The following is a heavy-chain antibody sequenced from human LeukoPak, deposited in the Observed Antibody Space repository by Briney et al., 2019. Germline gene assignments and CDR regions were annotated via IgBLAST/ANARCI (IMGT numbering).Heavy chain of an antibody. CDR3: ARAHMTTVTLGDY. J-gene: IGHJ4*02. V-gene: IGHV1-2*02. D-gene: IGHD4-11*01. CDR1: GYTLTGYY. CDR2: INPNSGDT. Sequence: ASVKVSCKASGYTLTGYYIHWVRQAPGQGLEWMGWINPNSGDTNYAQKFQGRVTLTRDTPISTAYMEVSRLRSDDTAVYYCARAHMTTVTLGDYWGQGTLVTVSS.